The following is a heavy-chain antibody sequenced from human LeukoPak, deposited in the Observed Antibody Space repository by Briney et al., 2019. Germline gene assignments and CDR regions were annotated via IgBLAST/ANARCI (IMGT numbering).Heavy chain of an antibody. V-gene: IGHV3-9*01. CDR1: GFTFDDYA. D-gene: IGHD3-22*01. J-gene: IGHJ2*01. CDR2: ITWNRGSI. Sequence: GGSLRLSCAASGFTFDDYAMHWVRRAPGKGWVGVSGITWNRGSIGYADSVKGGFTISRDNAKNSLYLQMNSLKTEDTAFYYCAKHGRYDSSSYYYANWYFDLWGRGTLVTVSS. CDR3: AKHGRYDSSSYYYANWYFDL.